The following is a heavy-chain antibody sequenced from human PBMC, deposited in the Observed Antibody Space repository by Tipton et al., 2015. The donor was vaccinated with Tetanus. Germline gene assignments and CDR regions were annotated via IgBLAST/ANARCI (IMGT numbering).Heavy chain of an antibody. CDR1: GFTFTTYW. V-gene: IGHV3-7*03. Sequence: SLRLSCAAPGFTFTTYWMSWVRQAPGKGLEWVANIKQDGSQKYYVDSVKGRFTISRDNAKNSLYLQMNSLRAEDTAVYYCAREIKGGDEFDIWGQGTMVTVSS. J-gene: IGHJ3*02. CDR3: AREIKGGDEFDI. D-gene: IGHD3-16*01. CDR2: IKQDGSQK.